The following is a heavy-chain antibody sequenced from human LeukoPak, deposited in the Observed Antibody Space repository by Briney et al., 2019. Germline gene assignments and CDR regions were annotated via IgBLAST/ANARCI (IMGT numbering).Heavy chain of an antibody. CDR1: GDSVSSNSAA. CDR3: ARFKPYYYDSSGYSYYFDY. J-gene: IGHJ4*02. D-gene: IGHD3-22*01. V-gene: IGHV6-1*01. Sequence: SQTLSLTCAISGDSVSSNSAAWNWIRQSPSRGLEWLGRTYYRSKWYNDYAVSVKSRITINPDTSKNQFSLKLSSVTAADTAVYYCARFKPYYYDSSGYSYYFDYWGQGTLVTVSS. CDR2: TYYRSKWYN.